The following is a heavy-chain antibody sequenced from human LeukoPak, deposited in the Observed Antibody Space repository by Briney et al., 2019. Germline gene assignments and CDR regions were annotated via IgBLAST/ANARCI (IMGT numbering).Heavy chain of an antibody. Sequence: VASVTVSCKASGYTFTGYYMHWVRPAPGQGLEWMGWINPNSGGTNYAQKFQGRVTMTRDTSITTAYMELSRLRSDDTAVYYCARDKSYSGSYYYYYGMDVWGQGTTVTVSS. J-gene: IGHJ6*02. V-gene: IGHV1-2*02. CDR1: GYTFTGYY. CDR2: INPNSGGT. D-gene: IGHD1-26*01. CDR3: ARDKSYSGSYYYYYGMDV.